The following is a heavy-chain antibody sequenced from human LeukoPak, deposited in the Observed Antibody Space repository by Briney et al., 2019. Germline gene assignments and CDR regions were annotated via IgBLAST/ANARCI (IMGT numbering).Heavy chain of an antibody. CDR3: ARYFLGYCSSTSCSKDYYGMDV. CDR2: IYYSGST. D-gene: IGHD2-2*01. Sequence: KPSETLSLTCTVSGGSISSYYWRWIRQPPGKGLEWIGYIYYSGSTNYNPSLKSRVTISVDTSKNQFSLKLSSVTAADTAVYYCARYFLGYCSSTSCSKDYYGMDVWGQGTTVTVSS. J-gene: IGHJ6*02. CDR1: GGSISSYY. V-gene: IGHV4-59*08.